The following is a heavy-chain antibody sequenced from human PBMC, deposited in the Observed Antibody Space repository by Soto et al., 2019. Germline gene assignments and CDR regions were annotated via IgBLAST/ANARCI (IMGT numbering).Heavy chain of an antibody. CDR3: ARVFSAYCSGGSCYSYNWFDP. J-gene: IGHJ5*02. CDR1: GYTFTSYG. Sequence: ASVKVSCKASGYTFTSYGISWVRQAPGQGLEWMGWISAYNGNTNYAQKLQGRVTMTTDTSTSTAYMELRSLRSDDTAVYYCARVFSAYCSGGSCYSYNWFDPWGQGTLVTVSS. CDR2: ISAYNGNT. D-gene: IGHD2-15*01. V-gene: IGHV1-18*01.